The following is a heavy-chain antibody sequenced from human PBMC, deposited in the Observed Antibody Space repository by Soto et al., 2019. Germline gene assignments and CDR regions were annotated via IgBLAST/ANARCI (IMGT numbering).Heavy chain of an antibody. CDR3: ATLPPRIVVVVLPIPS. Sequence: QVQLQQSGPRLARPSGTLSLTCVVSGGSISSTNWWTWVRQTPGKGLEWVGEIYHTGITKDNPSLKNRVTLSLDKSNNQSPLNLMSVTAADTAVYYCATLPPRIVVVVLPIPSWGQGTLVTVSS. CDR2: IYHTGIT. CDR1: GGSISSTNW. D-gene: IGHD2-15*01. J-gene: IGHJ4*02. V-gene: IGHV4-4*02.